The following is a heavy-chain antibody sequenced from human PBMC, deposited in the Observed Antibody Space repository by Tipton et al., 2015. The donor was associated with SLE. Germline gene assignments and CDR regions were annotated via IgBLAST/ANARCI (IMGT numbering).Heavy chain of an antibody. J-gene: IGHJ5*02. CDR3: AREGSSSSPGLVDP. CDR2: IYYSGST. D-gene: IGHD6-13*01. V-gene: IGHV4-39*07. Sequence: TLSLTCTVSGGYISSSSYYWGWIRQPPGKGLEWIGSIYYSGSTYYNPSLKSRVTISVDTSKNQFSLKLSSVTAADTAVYYCAREGSSSSPGLVDPWGQGTLVTVSS. CDR1: GGYISSSSYY.